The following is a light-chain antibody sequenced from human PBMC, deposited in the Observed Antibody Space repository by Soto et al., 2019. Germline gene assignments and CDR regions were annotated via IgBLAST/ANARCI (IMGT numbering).Light chain of an antibody. Sequence: EIVLTQSPGTLSSSPGERATLSCRASQSVSSSYLAWYQQKPGQAPRLLLYGASSRATGIPDRFSGSGSGTDFTLTISRLEPEDFAGYYCQQYGSSQTFGQGTKVEIK. V-gene: IGKV3-20*01. CDR2: GAS. J-gene: IGKJ1*01. CDR3: QQYGSSQT. CDR1: QSVSSSY.